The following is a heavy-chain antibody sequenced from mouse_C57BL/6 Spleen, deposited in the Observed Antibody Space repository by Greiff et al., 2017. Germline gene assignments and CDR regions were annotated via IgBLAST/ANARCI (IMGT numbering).Heavy chain of an antibody. Sequence: QVQLQQSGAELVRPGSSVKLSCKASGYTFTSYWMHWVKQRPIQGLEWIGNIDPSDSETHYNQKFKDKATLTVDKSSSTAYMQLSSLTSEDSAVYYCARAHPYYSNVWYVDVWGTGTTVTVSS. CDR2: IDPSDSET. D-gene: IGHD2-5*01. J-gene: IGHJ1*03. CDR1: GYTFTSYW. V-gene: IGHV1-52*01. CDR3: ARAHPYYSNVWYVDV.